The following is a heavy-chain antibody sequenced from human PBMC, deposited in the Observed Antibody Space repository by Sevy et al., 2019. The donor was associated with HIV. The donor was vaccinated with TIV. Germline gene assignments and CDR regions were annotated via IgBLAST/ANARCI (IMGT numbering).Heavy chain of an antibody. CDR3: AREGYSLGMDV. Sequence: SETLSLTCAVYGGSFSGYYWSWIRQPPGKGLEWIGEINHNGSTNYNPPLKGRVTISADTSKNQFSLNLSSVTAADTAVYYCAREGYSLGMDVWGQGTTVTVSS. CDR2: INHNGST. CDR1: GGSFSGYY. J-gene: IGHJ6*02. D-gene: IGHD6-13*01. V-gene: IGHV4-34*01.